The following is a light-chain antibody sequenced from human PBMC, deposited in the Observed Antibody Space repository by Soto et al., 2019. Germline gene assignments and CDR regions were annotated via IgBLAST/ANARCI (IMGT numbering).Light chain of an antibody. V-gene: IGKV1-5*01. J-gene: IGKJ1*01. CDR3: QQYNSYPWT. CDR1: QFLSSW. CDR2: HAS. Sequence: DIQMTQSPSTLSASVGDRVTITCRASQFLSSWLAWYQQKPGKVPKLLIFHASNLESGVPSRFSGSGSGTEFTLTISSLQPDDVATYYCQQYNSYPWTFGQGTKVEI.